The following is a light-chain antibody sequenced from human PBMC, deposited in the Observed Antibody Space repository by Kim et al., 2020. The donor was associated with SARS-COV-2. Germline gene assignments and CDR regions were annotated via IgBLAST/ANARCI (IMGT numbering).Light chain of an antibody. CDR1: SLRRFY. V-gene: IGLV3-19*01. CDR3: NSRDSSGNSYV. CDR2: GEN. Sequence: ALGQTVRITCLGDSLRRFYASWYQLKPGQAPVFVLYGENNRPSGIPDRFSGSSSGNTASLTITGARAEDEADYYCNSRDSSGNSYVFGTGTKVTVL. J-gene: IGLJ1*01.